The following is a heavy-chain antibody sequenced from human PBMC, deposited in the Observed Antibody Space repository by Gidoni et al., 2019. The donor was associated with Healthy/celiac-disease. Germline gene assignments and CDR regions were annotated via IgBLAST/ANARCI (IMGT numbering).Heavy chain of an antibody. CDR1: GFTFSSYS. V-gene: IGHV3-21*01. CDR3: ARALRYPPGYYYGMDV. CDR2: ISSSSSYI. Sequence: EVQLVESGGGLVKPGGSLRLSCAASGFTFSSYSMNWVRQATGKGLVWVSSISSSSSYIYYADSVKGRFTISRDNAKNSLYLQMNSLRAEDTAVYYCARALRYPPGYYYGMDVWGQGTTVTVSS. D-gene: IGHD3-9*01. J-gene: IGHJ6*02.